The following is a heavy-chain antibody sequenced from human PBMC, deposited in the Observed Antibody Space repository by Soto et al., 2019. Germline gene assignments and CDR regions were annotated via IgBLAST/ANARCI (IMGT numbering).Heavy chain of an antibody. V-gene: IGHV1-46*03. CDR2: INPSGGST. D-gene: IGHD1-26*01. J-gene: IGHJ4*02. CDR1: GYTFTSYY. CDR3: ARVAGGVGATEGHVDY. Sequence: QVQLVQSGAEVKKPGASVKVSCKASGYTFTSYYMHWVRQAPGQGLEWMGIINPSGGSTSYAQKFRGRVTMTRDTSTSTVYTELSSMRSEDTAVYYCARVAGGVGATEGHVDYWGQGTLVTVSS.